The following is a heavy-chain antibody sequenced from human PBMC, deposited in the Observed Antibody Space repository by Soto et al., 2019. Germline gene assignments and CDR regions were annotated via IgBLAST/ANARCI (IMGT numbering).Heavy chain of an antibody. CDR1: GDTCTTYF. V-gene: IGHV1-69*13. CDR3: ANQLSSLYYYVMDI. CDR2: IIPIMSTT. D-gene: IGHD1-1*01. J-gene: IGHJ6*02. Sequence: SVKVSCKASGDTCTTYFLSSVRPAPGQGLGWMLEIIPIMSTTGNAQKFPGSVTSTADESRRKVNMELSRQRSEDTAVYYCANQLSSLYYYVMDIWGQGTMVTVSS.